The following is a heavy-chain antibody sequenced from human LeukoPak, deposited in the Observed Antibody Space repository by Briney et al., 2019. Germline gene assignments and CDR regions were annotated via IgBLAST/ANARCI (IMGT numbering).Heavy chain of an antibody. V-gene: IGHV1-24*01. J-gene: IGHJ4*02. D-gene: IGHD1-26*01. CDR2: FDPEDGET. Sequence: ASVKVSCKVSGYTLTELSMHWVRQAPGKGLEWMGGFDPEDGETIYAQKFQGRVTMTEDTSTDTAYMELSSLRSEDTAVYYCATVAVGASPTDYWGQGTLVTVSS. CDR3: ATVAVGASPTDY. CDR1: GYTLTELS.